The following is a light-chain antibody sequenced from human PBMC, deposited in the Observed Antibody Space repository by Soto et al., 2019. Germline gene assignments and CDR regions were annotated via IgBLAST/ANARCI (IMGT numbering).Light chain of an antibody. V-gene: IGKV1-39*01. Sequence: DIQMTQSPSSLSASVGDRITINCRASQSVSSHLNWYKQKPGKAPNLLIYDASSLQSGVPSRFSGSGSGTDFTLTITSLQPEDFATYYCQQSYYVPRTFGQGTKVEIK. CDR1: QSVSSH. CDR3: QQSYYVPRT. CDR2: DAS. J-gene: IGKJ1*01.